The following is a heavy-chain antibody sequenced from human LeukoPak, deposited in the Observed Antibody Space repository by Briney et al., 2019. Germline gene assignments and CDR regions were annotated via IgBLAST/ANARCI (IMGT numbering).Heavy chain of an antibody. CDR1: GFPFSTSS. Sequence: GGSLRLSCAASGFPFSTSSLIWVRQAPGKGLEWVSSISSSRSYIYYAHSVKGRFTISRDNAKNSLYLQMNSLGAEDTAVYYCAREGGFCFGDTCRFFDFWGQGTLVTVSS. CDR2: ISSSRSYI. V-gene: IGHV3-21*01. D-gene: IGHD2-15*01. CDR3: AREGGFCFGDTCRFFDF. J-gene: IGHJ4*02.